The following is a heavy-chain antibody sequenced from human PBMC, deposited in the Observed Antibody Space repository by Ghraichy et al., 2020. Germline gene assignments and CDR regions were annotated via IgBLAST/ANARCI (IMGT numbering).Heavy chain of an antibody. J-gene: IGHJ6*02. CDR3: ARDLQYSSPYYYGMDV. Sequence: ASVKVSCKASGYTFTSYGISWVRQAPGQGLEWMGWISAYNGNTNYVQKLQGRVTMTTDTSTSTAYMELRSLRSDDTAVYYCARDLQYSSPYYYGMDVWGQGTTVTVSS. CDR2: ISAYNGNT. CDR1: GYTFTSYG. V-gene: IGHV1-18*01. D-gene: IGHD6-6*01.